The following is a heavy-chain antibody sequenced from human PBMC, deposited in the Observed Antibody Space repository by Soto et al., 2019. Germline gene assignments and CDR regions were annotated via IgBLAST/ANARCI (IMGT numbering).Heavy chain of an antibody. CDR2: ISPYTGNT. CDR1: GYIFVNYG. V-gene: IGHV1-18*01. J-gene: IGHJ6*02. Sequence: QVQLVQSGDEVKKPGASVKVSCKASGYIFVNYGIAWVRQAPGQGLEWMGWISPYTGNTHSATKVQGRLTMTTDTSTSTAYMDLGSRKSDDTAVYYCVMVDNYVTPTPQDVWGQGTTVTVSS. D-gene: IGHD3-16*01. CDR3: VMVDNYVTPTPQDV.